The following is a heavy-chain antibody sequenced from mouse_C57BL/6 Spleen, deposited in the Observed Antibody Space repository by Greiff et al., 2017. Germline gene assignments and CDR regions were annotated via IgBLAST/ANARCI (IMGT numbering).Heavy chain of an antibody. CDR2: IYPSDSET. V-gene: IGHV1-61*01. D-gene: IGHD3-3*01. J-gene: IGHJ2*01. CDR3: ERLGEGFDY. CDR1: GYTFTSYW. Sequence: QVQLQQPGAELVRPGSSVKLSCKASGYTFTSYWMDWVKQRPGQGLEWIGNIYPSDSETHYNQKFKDKATLTVAKSSSTAYMQLSSLTSEDSAVYYCERLGEGFDYWGQGNTLTVSS.